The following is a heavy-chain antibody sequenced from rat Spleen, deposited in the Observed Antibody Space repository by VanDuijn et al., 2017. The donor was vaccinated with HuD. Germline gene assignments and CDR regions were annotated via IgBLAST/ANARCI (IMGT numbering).Heavy chain of an antibody. V-gene: IGHV5-25*01. J-gene: IGHJ2*01. CDR2: ISTGGGHT. D-gene: IGHD1-1*01. CDR1: GFTFSTYG. CDR3: ARHPDYSNYFDY. Sequence: EVQLVESGGGFVQPGRSMKLSCVVSGFTFSTYGMAWVRQAPKKGLEWVASISTGGGHTYYRDSVKGRFTISRDNAKSTLYLQMDSLRSEDTATYYCARHPDYSNYFDYWGQGVMVTVSS.